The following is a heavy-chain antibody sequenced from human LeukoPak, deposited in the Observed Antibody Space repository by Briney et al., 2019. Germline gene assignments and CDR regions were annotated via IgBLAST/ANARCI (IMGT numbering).Heavy chain of an antibody. CDR3: ARHQAAAGTRSGSWFDP. D-gene: IGHD6-13*01. CDR2: IYYSGST. Sequence: SETVSLTCIVSGGSISSYYWSWILQPPGKGLEWIGYIYYSGSTNYNPSLKSRVTISVDTSKNQFSLKLSSVTAADTAVYYCARHQAAAGTRSGSWFDPWGQGTLVTVSS. V-gene: IGHV4-59*08. J-gene: IGHJ5*02. CDR1: GGSISSYY.